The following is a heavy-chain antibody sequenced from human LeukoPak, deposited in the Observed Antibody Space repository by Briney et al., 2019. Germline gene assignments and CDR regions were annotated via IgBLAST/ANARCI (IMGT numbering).Heavy chain of an antibody. D-gene: IGHD6-19*01. V-gene: IGHV1-3*01. J-gene: IGHJ6*04. Sequence: ASVKVSCKASGYTFTSYAMHWVRQAPGQRLEWMGWINAGNGNTKYSQKFQGRVTITRDTSASTAYMELSSLRSEDTAVYYCARVGIAVAGTVDYYGMDVWGKGTTVTVSS. CDR2: INAGNGNT. CDR3: ARVGIAVAGTVDYYGMDV. CDR1: GYTFTSYA.